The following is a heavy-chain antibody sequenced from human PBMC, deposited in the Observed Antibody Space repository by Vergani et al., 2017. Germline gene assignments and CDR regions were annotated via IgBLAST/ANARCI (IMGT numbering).Heavy chain of an antibody. D-gene: IGHD3-10*01. Sequence: QVQLVQSGSELKKPGASVKVSCKASRYTFTSYAMNWVRQAPGQGLEWMGWINTNTGNPTYAQGLTGRFVFSLDTSVSTAYLQISSLKAADTAVYYWARGYYGSGARRGNYYYCMDVWGQGTTVTVSS. CDR2: INTNTGNP. CDR3: ARGYYGSGARRGNYYYCMDV. CDR1: RYTFTSYA. V-gene: IGHV7-4-1*02. J-gene: IGHJ6*02.